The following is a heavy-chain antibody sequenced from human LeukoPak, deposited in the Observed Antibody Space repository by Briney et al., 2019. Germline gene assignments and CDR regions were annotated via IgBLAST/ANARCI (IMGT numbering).Heavy chain of an antibody. D-gene: IGHD3-22*01. V-gene: IGHV3-23*01. CDR2: ISGSGGST. J-gene: IGHJ4*02. CDR3: AKGGYDSSGYADY. Sequence: GGSLRLSCAASGFTFSSYAMSWVRQAPGKGLEWVSAISGSGGSTYYADSVKGRFTISRDNSKNTLYLQMNSLRAEDTALYYCAKGGYDSSGYADYWGQGTLVTVSS. CDR1: GFTFSSYA.